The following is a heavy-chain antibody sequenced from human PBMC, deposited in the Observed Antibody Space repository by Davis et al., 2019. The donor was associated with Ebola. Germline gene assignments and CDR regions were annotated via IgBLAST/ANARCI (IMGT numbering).Heavy chain of an antibody. Sequence: ASVKVSCKASGYTFTSYGISWVRQAPGQGLEWMGWISTYNGNTNYAQKLQGRVTMTTDTSTSTAYMELRSLRSDDTAVYYCARDREMAVAGTGGYWGQGTLVTVSS. V-gene: IGHV1-18*01. D-gene: IGHD6-19*01. CDR2: ISTYNGNT. J-gene: IGHJ4*02. CDR3: ARDREMAVAGTGGY. CDR1: GYTFTSYG.